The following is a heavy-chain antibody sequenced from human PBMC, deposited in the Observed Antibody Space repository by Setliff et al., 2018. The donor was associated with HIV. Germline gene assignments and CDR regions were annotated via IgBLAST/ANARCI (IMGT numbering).Heavy chain of an antibody. V-gene: IGHV4-31*03. J-gene: IGHJ4*02. CDR1: GGSISTGGFY. CDR2: TYYSGTT. Sequence: SETLSLTCTVSGGSISTGGFYWTWIRHHPGKGLEWLGYTYYSGTTYYNPSLKSRLSFSLGTSKMQFSLKLGSVTAADTAVYYCARTMLRGVLALDSWGQGTVVTVSS. D-gene: IGHD3-10*01. CDR3: ARTMLRGVLALDS.